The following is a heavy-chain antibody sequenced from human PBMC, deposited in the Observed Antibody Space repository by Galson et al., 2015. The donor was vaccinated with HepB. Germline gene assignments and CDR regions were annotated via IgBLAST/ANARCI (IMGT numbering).Heavy chain of an antibody. Sequence: SLRLSCAASGFTFSSYSMNWVRQAPGKGLEWVSYISSSSSTIYYADSVKGRFTISRDNAKNSLYLQMNSLRAEDTAVYYCARDLWGSGSLLHYYYYGMDVWGQGTTVTVSS. CDR1: GFTFSSYS. CDR3: ARDLWGSGSLLHYYYYGMDV. V-gene: IGHV3-48*04. D-gene: IGHD3-10*01. J-gene: IGHJ6*02. CDR2: ISSSSSTI.